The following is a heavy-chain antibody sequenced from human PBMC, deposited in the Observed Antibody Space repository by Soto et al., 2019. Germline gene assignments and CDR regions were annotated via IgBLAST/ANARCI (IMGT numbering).Heavy chain of an antibody. CDR2: INPNSGGT. CDR1: GYTFTGYY. D-gene: IGHD2-2*01. Sequence: APVKVSCKASGYTFTGYYMHWVRQAPGQGLEWMGWINPNSGGTNYAQKFQGRVTMTRDTSISTAYMELSRLRSDDTAVYYCARYPIVVVPAAENNWFDPWGQGTLVTVSS. J-gene: IGHJ5*02. V-gene: IGHV1-2*02. CDR3: ARYPIVVVPAAENNWFDP.